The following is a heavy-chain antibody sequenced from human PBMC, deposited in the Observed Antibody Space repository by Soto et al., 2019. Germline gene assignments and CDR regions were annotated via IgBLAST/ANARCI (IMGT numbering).Heavy chain of an antibody. V-gene: IGHV4-59*13. D-gene: IGHD3-22*01. CDR1: GGSFSSYY. Sequence: SSETLSLTCTVSGGSFSSYYWSWIRQPPGKGLEWIGYIYYSGSTNYNPSLKSRVTISVDTSKNQFSLKLSSVTAADTAVYYCARDTNYDSSGYQYNWFDPWGPGTLLTVSS. CDR3: ARDTNYDSSGYQYNWFDP. J-gene: IGHJ5*02. CDR2: IYYSGST.